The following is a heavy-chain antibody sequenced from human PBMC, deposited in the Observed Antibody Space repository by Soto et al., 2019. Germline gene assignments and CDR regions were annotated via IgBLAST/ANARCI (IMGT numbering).Heavy chain of an antibody. CDR1: GFTFSSYS. CDR3: ARETVSGYDYIWGSYRPYFDY. CDR2: ISSSSSTI. D-gene: IGHD3-16*02. J-gene: IGHJ4*02. Sequence: GGSLRLSCAASGFTFSSYSMNWVRQAPGKGLEWVSYISSSSSTIYYADSVKGRFTISRDNAKNSLYLQMNSLRAEDTAVYYCARETVSGYDYIWGSYRPYFDYWGQGTLVTVSS. V-gene: IGHV3-48*01.